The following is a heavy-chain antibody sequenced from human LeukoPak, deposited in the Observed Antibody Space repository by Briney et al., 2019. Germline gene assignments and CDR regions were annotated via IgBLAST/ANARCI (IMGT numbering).Heavy chain of an antibody. CDR3: ATALGCSSTSCYKKGWFDP. D-gene: IGHD2-2*02. J-gene: IGHJ5*02. CDR1: GFTVSSNY. Sequence: GGSLRLSCAASGFTVSSNYMSWVRQAPGKGLEWVSVIYSGGSTYYADSVKGRFTISRDNSKNTLYLQMNSLRAEDTAVYYCATALGCSSTSCYKKGWFDPWGQGTLVTVSS. V-gene: IGHV3-53*01. CDR2: IYSGGST.